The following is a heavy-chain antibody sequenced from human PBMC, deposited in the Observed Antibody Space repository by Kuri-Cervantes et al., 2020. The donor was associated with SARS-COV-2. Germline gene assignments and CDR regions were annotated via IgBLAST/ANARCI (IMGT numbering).Heavy chain of an antibody. CDR2: INHSGNT. V-gene: IGHV4-34*01. D-gene: IGHD3-3*01. Sequence: GSLRLSCAVYGGSFSDYYWSWVRQPPGKGLEWIGEINHSGNTNYDPSLKSRVTISIDTSKNQFSLKLSSVTAADTAVYYCARDFWSGYEYYYYGMDVWGQGTTVTVSS. J-gene: IGHJ6*02. CDR3: ARDFWSGYEYYYYGMDV. CDR1: GGSFSDYY.